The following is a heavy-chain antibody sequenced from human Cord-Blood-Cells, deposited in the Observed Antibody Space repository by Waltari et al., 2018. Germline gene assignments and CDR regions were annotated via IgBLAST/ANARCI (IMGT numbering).Heavy chain of an antibody. J-gene: IGHJ4*02. D-gene: IGHD6-6*01. Sequence: QVQLQQWGAGLLKPSETLSLTCAVYGGSFSGYYWSWIRQPPGKGLEWIGEINHSGSTNDNPSLKSRVTISVDTSKNQFSLKLSSVTAADTAVYYCARFGLLSIAARPYYFDYWGQGTLVTVSS. CDR2: INHSGST. V-gene: IGHV4-34*01. CDR3: ARFGLLSIAARPYYFDY. CDR1: GGSFSGYY.